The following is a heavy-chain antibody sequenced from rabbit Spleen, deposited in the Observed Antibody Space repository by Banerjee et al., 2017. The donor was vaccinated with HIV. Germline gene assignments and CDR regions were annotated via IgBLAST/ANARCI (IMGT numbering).Heavy chain of an antibody. J-gene: IGHJ6*01. Sequence: QEQLVESGGGLVQPEGSLTLTCTASGFTISSSSYMCWVRQAPGKGLEWIACIYGGISASTYYASWAKGRFTISKTSSTTVTLQMTSLTAADTATYFCARGYTSFRGLIRLDLWGPGTLVTVS. CDR3: ARGYTSFRGLIRLDL. V-gene: IGHV1S45*01. D-gene: IGHD6-1*01. CDR1: GFTISSSSY. CDR2: IYGGISAST.